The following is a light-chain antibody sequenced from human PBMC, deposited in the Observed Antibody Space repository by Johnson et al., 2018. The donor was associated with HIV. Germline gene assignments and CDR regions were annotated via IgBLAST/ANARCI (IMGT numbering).Light chain of an antibody. CDR2: ENN. J-gene: IGLJ1*01. CDR1: SSNIGNNY. Sequence: QSVLTQPPSVSAAPGQKVTISCSGSSSNIGNNYVSWYQQLPGTAPKLLIYENNKRPSGIPDRFSGSRSGTSATLDITGLQTGDAADYPCGTWDSILRAYVFGTATKVTGL. CDR3: GTWDSILRAYV. V-gene: IGLV1-51*02.